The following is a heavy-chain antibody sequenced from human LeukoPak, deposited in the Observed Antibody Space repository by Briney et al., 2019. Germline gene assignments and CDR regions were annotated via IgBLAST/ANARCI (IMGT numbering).Heavy chain of an antibody. CDR2: VSPDSGGT. D-gene: IGHD6-13*01. CDR3: ASGLNSRSTSC. V-gene: IGHV1-2*02. CDR1: GYRFTDYS. J-gene: IGHJ4*02. Sequence: ASVKVSCKASGYRFTDYSVHWVRQAPGQGLEWMGRVSPDSGGTNYAQKFQGRVTMTTDTTISTAYMELSRLRSDDTAVYYCASGLNSRSTSCWGQGTRVTVSS.